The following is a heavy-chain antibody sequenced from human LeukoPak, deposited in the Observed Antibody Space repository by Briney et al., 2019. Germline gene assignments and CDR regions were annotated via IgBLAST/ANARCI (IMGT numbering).Heavy chain of an antibody. CDR1: GGSISSYY. D-gene: IGHD6-19*01. V-gene: IGHV4-59*08. CDR3: ARRFGSGWGDWFDP. J-gene: IGHJ5*02. CDR2: IYYSGST. Sequence: ASETLSLTCTVSGGSISSYYWSWIRQPPGKGLEWIGYIYYSGSTNYNPSLKSRVTISVDTSKNQFSLKLSSVTAADTAVYYCARRFGSGWGDWFDPWGQGTLVTVSS.